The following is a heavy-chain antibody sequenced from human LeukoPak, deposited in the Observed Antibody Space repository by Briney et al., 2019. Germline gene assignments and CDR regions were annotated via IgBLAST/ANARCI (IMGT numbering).Heavy chain of an antibody. V-gene: IGHV3-53*01. J-gene: IGHJ4*02. D-gene: IGHD4/OR15-4a*01. CDR3: ARRAGAYSHPYDY. CDR1: GFTFSSYG. Sequence: GGSLRLSCAASGFTFSSYGMHWVRQAPGKGLEWVSFIYSDNTHYSDSVKGRFTISRDNSKNTLYLQMNSLRAEDTAVYYCARRAGAYSHPYDYWGQGTLVTVSS. CDR2: IYSDNT.